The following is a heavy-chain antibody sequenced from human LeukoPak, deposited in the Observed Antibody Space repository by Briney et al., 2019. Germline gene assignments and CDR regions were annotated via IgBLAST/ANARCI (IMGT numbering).Heavy chain of an antibody. Sequence: PGGSLRLSCAASGFTFSSYAMSWVRQAPGKGLEWASAISGSGGSTYYADSVKGRFTISRDNSKNTLYLQMNSLRAEDAAVYYCAKEWQWLVLLNFDYWGQGTLVTVSS. CDR3: AKEWQWLVLLNFDY. V-gene: IGHV3-23*01. CDR2: ISGSGGST. D-gene: IGHD6-19*01. CDR1: GFTFSSYA. J-gene: IGHJ4*02.